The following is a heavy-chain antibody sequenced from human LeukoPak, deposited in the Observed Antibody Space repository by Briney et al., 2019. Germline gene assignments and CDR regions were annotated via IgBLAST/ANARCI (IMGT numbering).Heavy chain of an antibody. D-gene: IGHD2-21*02. CDR3: AREKHIVVVTAIQIWFDP. Sequence: PSETLSLTCTVSGGSISSYYWGWIRQPPGKGLEWIGSIYYSGSTNYNPSLKSRVTISVDTSKNQFSLKLSSVTAADTAVYYCAREKHIVVVTAIQIWFDPWGQGTLVTVSS. CDR2: IYYSGST. CDR1: GGSISSYY. V-gene: IGHV4-59*01. J-gene: IGHJ5*02.